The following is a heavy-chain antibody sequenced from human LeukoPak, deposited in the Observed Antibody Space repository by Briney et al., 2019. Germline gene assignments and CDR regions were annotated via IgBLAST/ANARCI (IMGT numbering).Heavy chain of an antibody. D-gene: IGHD4-17*01. CDR3: AKGPTAEGYGMDV. J-gene: IGHJ6*02. Sequence: GGSLRLSCEASGFTFSSYWMSWVRQAPGKGLEWVANIKTDGSEKYYVDSVKGRFTISRDNAKNSLYLQMNSLRAEDTAVYYCAKGPTAEGYGMDVWGQGTTVTVSS. CDR1: GFTFSSYW. V-gene: IGHV3-7*03. CDR2: IKTDGSEK.